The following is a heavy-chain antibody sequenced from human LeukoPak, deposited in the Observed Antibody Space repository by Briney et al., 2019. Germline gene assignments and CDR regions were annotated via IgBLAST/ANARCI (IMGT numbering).Heavy chain of an antibody. CDR2: INHSGYT. CDR3: TRMTTGHDY. Sequence: SETLSLTCAVSGVSFNDYYWSWVRQTPGKGLEWIGEINHSGYTNDSPSLKSRVTLSIDTSRKQFSLNLRSVSVADTGIYYCTRMTTGHDYWGQGTLVTVSS. D-gene: IGHD4-17*01. V-gene: IGHV4-34*01. J-gene: IGHJ4*02. CDR1: GVSFNDYY.